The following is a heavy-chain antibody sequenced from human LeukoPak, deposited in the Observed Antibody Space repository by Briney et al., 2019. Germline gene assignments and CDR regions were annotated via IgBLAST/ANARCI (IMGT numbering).Heavy chain of an antibody. CDR1: GFTFSTYA. CDR2: IGGSGGST. V-gene: IGHV3-23*01. Sequence: GGSLRLSCAASGFTFSTYAMSWVRQAPGKGLEWVSAIGGSGGSTYYADSVKGRFTISRDNSKNTLYLQMNSLRAEDTAVYYCARVTYGSGTYGAFDYWGQGTLVTVSS. D-gene: IGHD3-10*01. J-gene: IGHJ4*02. CDR3: ARVTYGSGTYGAFDY.